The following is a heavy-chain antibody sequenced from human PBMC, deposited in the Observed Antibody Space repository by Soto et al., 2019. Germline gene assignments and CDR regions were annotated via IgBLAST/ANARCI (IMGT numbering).Heavy chain of an antibody. CDR2: IWYDGSNK. D-gene: IGHD2-21*01. J-gene: IGHJ6*02. Sequence: VGSLRLSCAASGFTFSSYGMHWVRQAPGKGLEWVAVIWYDGSNKYYADSVKGRFTISRDNSKNTLYLQMNSLRAEDTAVYYCARDRQIRTMYCGGVGMDVWGQGTTVTVSS. V-gene: IGHV3-33*01. CDR3: ARDRQIRTMYCGGVGMDV. CDR1: GFTFSSYG.